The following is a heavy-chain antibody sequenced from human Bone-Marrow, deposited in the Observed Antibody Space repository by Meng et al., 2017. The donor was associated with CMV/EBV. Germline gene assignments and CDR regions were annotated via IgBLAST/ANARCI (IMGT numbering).Heavy chain of an antibody. V-gene: IGHV3-30*02. CDR3: ARDLTNGMDV. CDR1: GFTFSSYG. Sequence: GESLKISCAASGFTFSSYGMHWVRQAPGKGLEWVAFIRYDGSNKYYADSVKGRFTISRDNAKNSVYLQMNSLRDEDTAVYYCARDLTNGMDVWGQGTTVTVSS. CDR2: IRYDGSNK. D-gene: IGHD3-9*01. J-gene: IGHJ6*02.